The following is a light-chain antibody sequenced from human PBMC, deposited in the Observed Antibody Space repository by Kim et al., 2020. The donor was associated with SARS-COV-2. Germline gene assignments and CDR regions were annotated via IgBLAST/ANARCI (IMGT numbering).Light chain of an antibody. CDR2: DVS. Sequence: QSALTQPASVSGSPGQSITISCNGTSSDIGGYNYVSWYRQEPGKAPKLMIYDVSKRPSGVSNRLSGSKSGTTASLTISGLQAEDEADYFCSSYKNNRSWVFGGGTKVTVL. J-gene: IGLJ3*02. V-gene: IGLV2-14*01. CDR1: SSDIGGYNY. CDR3: SSYKNNRSWV.